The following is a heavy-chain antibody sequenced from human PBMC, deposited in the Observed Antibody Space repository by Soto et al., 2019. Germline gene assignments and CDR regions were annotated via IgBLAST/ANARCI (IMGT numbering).Heavy chain of an antibody. V-gene: IGHV4-31*03. CDR3: ARRERYYDILTGYYQTYYFDY. J-gene: IGHJ4*02. CDR2: IYYSGST. CDR1: GGSISSGGYY. Sequence: SETLSLTCTVSGGSISSGGYYWSWIRQHPGKGLEWIGYIYYSGSTYYNPSLKSRVTISVDTSKNQFSLKLSSVTAADTAVYYCARRERYYDILTGYYQTYYFDYWGQGTLVTVS. D-gene: IGHD3-9*01.